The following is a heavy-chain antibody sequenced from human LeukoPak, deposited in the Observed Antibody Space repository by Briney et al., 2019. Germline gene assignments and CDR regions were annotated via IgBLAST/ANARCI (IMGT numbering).Heavy chain of an antibody. J-gene: IGHJ6*03. Sequence: SETLSLTCTVSGVSIITSNSYWGWIRQPPGKGLEWIGSIYYTGNTYYNASLKSQVSISIDTSKNQFSLKLSSVTAADTAVYYCARGSPYYYGSGSYHHYYYYYMDVWGKGTTVTVSS. CDR1: GVSIITSNSY. CDR2: IYYTGNT. CDR3: ARGSPYYYGSGSYHHYYYYYMDV. V-gene: IGHV4-39*01. D-gene: IGHD3-10*01.